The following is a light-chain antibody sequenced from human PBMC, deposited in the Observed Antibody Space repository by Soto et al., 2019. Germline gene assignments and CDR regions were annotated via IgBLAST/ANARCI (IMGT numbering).Light chain of an antibody. V-gene: IGKV1-5*01. Sequence: DIQMTQSPSTLSASIGDRVTITCRASQSISSWLAWYQQKPGKAPKLQLYDASGLESGAPSRFSGSGSGTEFTLTISSLQPDDFATYYCQQYNSYSLTFGQGTKVEIK. CDR1: QSISSW. CDR2: DAS. J-gene: IGKJ1*01. CDR3: QQYNSYSLT.